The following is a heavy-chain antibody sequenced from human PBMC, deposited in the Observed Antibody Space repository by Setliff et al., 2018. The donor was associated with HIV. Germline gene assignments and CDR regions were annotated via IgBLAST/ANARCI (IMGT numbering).Heavy chain of an antibody. CDR1: GYTITTYY. CDR2: INPNNGDT. J-gene: IGHJ4*02. CDR3: ARGQYGDELFDY. D-gene: IGHD4-17*01. Sequence: ASVKVSCKASGYTITTYYIHWVRQAPGQGLEWMGRINPNNGDTDYAPKFQGRVTMTRATSISTAYMELTSLTSDDTAVYYCARGQYGDELFDYWGQGTLVTVSS. V-gene: IGHV1-2*06.